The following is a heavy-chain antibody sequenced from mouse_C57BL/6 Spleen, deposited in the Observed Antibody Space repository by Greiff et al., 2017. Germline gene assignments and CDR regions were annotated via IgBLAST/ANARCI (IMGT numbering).Heavy chain of an antibody. CDR1: GYTFTSYD. V-gene: IGHV1-85*01. J-gene: IGHJ4*01. CDR2: IYPRDGST. Sequence: QVQLQQSGPELVKPGASVKLSCKASGYTFTSYDINWVKQRPGQGLEWIGWIYPRDGSTKYNEKFKGKATLTVDTSSSTAYMELHSLTSEDSAVYFCARVAYYSNLYYAMDYWGQGTSVTVSS. D-gene: IGHD2-5*01. CDR3: ARVAYYSNLYYAMDY.